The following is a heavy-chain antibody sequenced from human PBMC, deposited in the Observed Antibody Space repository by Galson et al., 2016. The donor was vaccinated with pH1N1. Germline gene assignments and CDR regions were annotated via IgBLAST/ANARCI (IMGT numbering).Heavy chain of an antibody. Sequence: PALVKPTQTLTLTCTFSGFSLSTTGVNVGWIRQPPGKALEWLAVIYWDYDKLYSPSLKSRLTITKDTSTNQVVLTMTNVDPVDTATYYCARGDYWGQGTLVTVSS. J-gene: IGHJ4*02. CDR1: GFSLSTTGVN. V-gene: IGHV2-5*02. CDR2: IYWDYDK. CDR3: ARGDY.